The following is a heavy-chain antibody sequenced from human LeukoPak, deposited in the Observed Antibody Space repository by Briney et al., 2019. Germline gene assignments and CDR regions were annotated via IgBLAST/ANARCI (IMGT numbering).Heavy chain of an antibody. J-gene: IGHJ2*01. D-gene: IGHD1-26*01. CDR1: GFTFSSYG. CDR2: ISTSGYGT. Sequence: GGSLRLSCAASGFTFSSYGMSWVRQAPGKGLEWVSAISTSGYGTYYADSVKGRFTISRDNSKNTLYLQMNSLRAEDTAVYYCAKSSGTYSLWYFDLWGRGTLVTVSS. CDR3: AKSSGTYSLWYFDL. V-gene: IGHV3-23*01.